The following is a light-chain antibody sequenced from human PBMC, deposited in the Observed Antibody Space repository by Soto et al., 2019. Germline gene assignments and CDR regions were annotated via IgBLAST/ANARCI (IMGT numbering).Light chain of an antibody. Sequence: DIVMTQSPLSLPVTPGGSASISCRSSQSLLHSNGYNYLDWYLQKPGQSPQLLIYLGSNRASGVPDRFSGSGPGTDFTPKISRVEAEDVGVSYCMQALQTPRTFGQGTKVEIK. CDR1: QSLLHSNGYNY. CDR2: LGS. J-gene: IGKJ1*01. CDR3: MQALQTPRT. V-gene: IGKV2-28*01.